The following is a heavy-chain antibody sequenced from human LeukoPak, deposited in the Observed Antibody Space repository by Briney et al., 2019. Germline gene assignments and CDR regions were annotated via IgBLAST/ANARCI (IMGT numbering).Heavy chain of an antibody. Sequence: GGSLRLSCAASGFTFSSYWMHWVRQAPGKGLVWVSRINSDGSTTTYADSGKGRFTISRDNAKNTLYLQMNSLRAEDTAVYYCARVPGSGWYFPWGQGTPVTVSS. J-gene: IGHJ5*02. D-gene: IGHD6-19*01. CDR3: ARVPGSGWYFP. CDR2: INSDGSTT. CDR1: GFTFSSYW. V-gene: IGHV3-74*01.